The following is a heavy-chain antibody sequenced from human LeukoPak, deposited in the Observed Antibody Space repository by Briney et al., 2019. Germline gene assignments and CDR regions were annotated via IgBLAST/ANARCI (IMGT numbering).Heavy chain of an antibody. CDR3: ARGYYDRSGYPHLDY. V-gene: IGHV3-48*03. J-gene: IGHJ4*02. CDR2: ISSSGTTI. D-gene: IGHD3-22*01. Sequence: GGSLRLSCAASGFTFNSYEMNWVRQAPGEGLEWVSPISSSGTTIYYADFVKGRFTISRDNAKNSLYLQMNSLRAEDTAVYYCARGYYDRSGYPHLDYWGQGTLVTVSS. CDR1: GFTFNSYE.